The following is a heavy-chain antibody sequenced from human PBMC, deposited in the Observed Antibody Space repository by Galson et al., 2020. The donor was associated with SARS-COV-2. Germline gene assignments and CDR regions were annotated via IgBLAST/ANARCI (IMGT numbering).Heavy chain of an antibody. V-gene: IGHV3-30*18. D-gene: IGHD4-17*01. CDR1: GFTFSSYG. CDR3: AKSPGLHDYGDDYFDY. Sequence: GESLTISCAASGFTFSSYGMHWVRQAPGKGLERVAVISYDGSNKYYADSVKGRFTISRDNSKNTLYLQMNSLRAEDTAVYYCAKSPGLHDYGDDYFDYWGQGTLVTVSS. CDR2: ISYDGSNK. J-gene: IGHJ4*02.